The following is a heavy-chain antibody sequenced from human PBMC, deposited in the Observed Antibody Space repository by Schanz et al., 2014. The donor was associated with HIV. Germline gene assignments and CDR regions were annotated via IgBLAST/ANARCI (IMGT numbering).Heavy chain of an antibody. CDR1: GYTFTSYD. CDR3: ARTHYSVVSSRAMDV. Sequence: QVQLVQSGAEVRKPGASVKVSCKASGYTFTSYDINWVRQAPGQGLECMGWMNPESGNAGYAQRFQGRVTMTRDTSITTAYMELSSLKSEDTAVYYCARTHYSVVSSRAMDVWGQGTTVTVSS. J-gene: IGHJ6*02. V-gene: IGHV1-8*01. D-gene: IGHD2-15*01. CDR2: MNPESGNA.